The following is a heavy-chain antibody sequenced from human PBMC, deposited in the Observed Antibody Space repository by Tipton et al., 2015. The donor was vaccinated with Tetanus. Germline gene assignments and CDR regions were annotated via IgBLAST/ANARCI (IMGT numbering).Heavy chain of an antibody. Sequence: QSGAEVKKPGASVKVSCKASGCTFTSYDINWVRQATGQGLEWMGWMNPNSGNTGYAQKFQGRVTMTRNTSISTAYMELSSLRSEDTAVYYCARGPQYCSGGSCYHNYFDYWGQGTLVTVSS. CDR3: ARGPQYCSGGSCYHNYFDY. V-gene: IGHV1-8*01. D-gene: IGHD2-15*01. J-gene: IGHJ4*02. CDR2: MNPNSGNT. CDR1: GCTFTSYD.